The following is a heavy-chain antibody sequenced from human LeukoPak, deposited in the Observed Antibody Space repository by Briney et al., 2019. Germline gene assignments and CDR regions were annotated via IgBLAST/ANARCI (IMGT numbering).Heavy chain of an antibody. D-gene: IGHD1-26*01. CDR1: GYTFTGYY. V-gene: IGHV1-2*02. J-gene: IGHJ4*02. CDR3: ARVRRVGATPNFDY. CDR2: INPNSGGT. Sequence: ASVKVSCKASGYTFTGYYMHWVRQAPGQGLEWMGWINPNSGGTNYAQKFQGRVTMTRDTSISTAYMELSRLRSDDTAVYYCARVRRVGATPNFDYWGQGTLVTVSS.